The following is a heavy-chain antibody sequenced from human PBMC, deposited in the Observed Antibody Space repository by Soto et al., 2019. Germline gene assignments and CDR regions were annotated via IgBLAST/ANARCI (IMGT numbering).Heavy chain of an antibody. CDR3: ARSPLTTVTTTPDAFDI. V-gene: IGHV1-2*04. J-gene: IGHJ3*02. D-gene: IGHD4-17*01. CDR1: GYTFTGYY. CDR2: INPNSGGT. Sequence: ASVKVSCKASGYTFTGYYMHWVRQAPGQGLEWMGWINPNSGGTNYAQKFQGWVTMTRDTSIGTAYMELSRLRSDDTAVYYCARSPLTTVTTTPDAFDIWGQGTMVTVSS.